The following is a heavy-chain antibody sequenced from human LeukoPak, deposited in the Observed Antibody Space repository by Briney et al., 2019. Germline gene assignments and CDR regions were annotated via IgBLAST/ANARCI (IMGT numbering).Heavy chain of an antibody. J-gene: IGHJ4*02. CDR1: GYTFTSHG. V-gene: IGHV1-18*01. CDR2: IRPSTGDT. CDR3: ARVRDHLFDY. D-gene: IGHD1-14*01. Sequence: ASVKVSCKASGYTFTSHGISWVRQAPGQGLEWMGWIRPSTGDTDYALNLQGRVTLTTDTSTTTAYMELTSLRSDDTAVYYCARVRDHLFDYWGQGTLVTVSS.